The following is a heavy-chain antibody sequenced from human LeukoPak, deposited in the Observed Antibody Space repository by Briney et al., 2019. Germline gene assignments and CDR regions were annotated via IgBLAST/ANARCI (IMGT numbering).Heavy chain of an antibody. J-gene: IGHJ4*02. CDR2: INSDGSST. Sequence: GGSLRLSCAASGFTFSSYAMSWVRQAPGKGLVWVSRINSDGSSTSYADSVKGRFTISRDNAKNTLYLQMNSLRAEDTAVYYCARGLRHGYFDYWGQGTLVTVSS. D-gene: IGHD3-3*01. CDR1: GFTFSSYA. CDR3: ARGLRHGYFDY. V-gene: IGHV3-74*01.